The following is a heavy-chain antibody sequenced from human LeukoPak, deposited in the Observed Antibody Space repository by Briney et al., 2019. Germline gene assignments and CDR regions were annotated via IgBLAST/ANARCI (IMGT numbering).Heavy chain of an antibody. Sequence: GGSLRLSCAASGFTFSSYGMHWVRQAPGKGLEWVSAITGSGSSTYYADSVKGRFTISRDNSKNTLSLQMNSLRAEDTAVYYCAKGSGDSSGYYYDYYYYYMDVWGKGTTVTVSS. D-gene: IGHD3-22*01. CDR1: GFTFSSYG. CDR3: AKGSGDSSGYYYDYYYYYMDV. CDR2: ITGSGSST. J-gene: IGHJ6*03. V-gene: IGHV3-23*01.